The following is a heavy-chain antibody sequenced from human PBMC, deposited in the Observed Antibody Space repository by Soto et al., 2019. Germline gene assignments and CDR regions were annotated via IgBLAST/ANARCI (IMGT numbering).Heavy chain of an antibody. CDR1: GGSFSGYY. D-gene: IGHD3-16*02. CDR2: INHSGST. CDR3: ERGSVYMRRLLSGGAKEYFQH. J-gene: IGHJ1*01. Sequence: QVQLQQWGAGLLKPSETLSLTCAVYGGSFSGYYWSWIRQPPGKGLEWIGEINHSGSTNYNPSLKXXVPISADTSKXXFXLXXRSVTSADKAVYYCERGSVYMRRLLSGGAKEYFQHWGQGTLVTVSS. V-gene: IGHV4-34*01.